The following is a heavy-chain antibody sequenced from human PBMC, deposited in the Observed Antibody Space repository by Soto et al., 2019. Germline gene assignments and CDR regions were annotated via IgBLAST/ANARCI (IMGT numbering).Heavy chain of an antibody. CDR1: GGSISSGGYS. Sequence: LSLTCAVSGGSISSGGYSWSWIRQPPGKGLEWIGYIYHSGSTYYNPSLKSRVTISVDRSKNQFSLKLRSVTAADTAVYYCARGELELLRVDAFDIWGQGTMVTVSS. CDR3: ARGELELLRVDAFDI. J-gene: IGHJ3*02. V-gene: IGHV4-30-2*01. CDR2: IYHSGST. D-gene: IGHD1-7*01.